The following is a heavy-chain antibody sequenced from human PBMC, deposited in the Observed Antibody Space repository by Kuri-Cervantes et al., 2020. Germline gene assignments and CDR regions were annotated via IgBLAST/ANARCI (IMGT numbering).Heavy chain of an antibody. CDR3: SRDRPLAVRGMTLDY. CDR1: GYTFTGYC. V-gene: IGHV1-2*04. Sequence: ASVKVSCKASGYTFTGYCMDWVRQAPGQGLEWMGWINPNSGGKNYAQEFQGWVTMTRNTSISTAYMELSRLSSDDTAVYYGSRDRPLAVRGMTLDYWGQGTLVTVSS. CDR2: INPNSGGK. J-gene: IGHJ1*01. D-gene: IGHD3-10*01.